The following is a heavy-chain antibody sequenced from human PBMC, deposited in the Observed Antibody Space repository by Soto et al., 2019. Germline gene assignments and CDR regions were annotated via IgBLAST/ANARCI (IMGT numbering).Heavy chain of an antibody. CDR3: AKDYDFWSGYLNY. V-gene: IGHV3-30*18. CDR2: ISYDGSNK. D-gene: IGHD3-3*01. CDR1: GFIFSSYG. J-gene: IGHJ4*02. Sequence: GGSLRLSCAVSGFIFSSYGMHWVRQDPGKGLEWVAVISYDGSNKYYADSVKGRFTISRDNSKNTLYLQMNSLRAEDTAVYYCAKDYDFWSGYLNYWGPGTLVTVSS.